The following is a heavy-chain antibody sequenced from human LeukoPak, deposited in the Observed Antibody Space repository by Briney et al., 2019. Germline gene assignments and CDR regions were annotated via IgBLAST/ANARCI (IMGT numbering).Heavy chain of an antibody. Sequence: GGSLRLSCAASGFTFSSYWMSWVRQAPGKGLEWVANIKQDGSEKYYVDSVKGRFTISRDNAKNSLYLQMNSLRAEDTAVYYCARTAVVPAAEGAFDIWGQGTMVTVSS. J-gene: IGHJ3*02. CDR3: ARTAVVPAAEGAFDI. V-gene: IGHV3-7*01. CDR1: GFTFSSYW. CDR2: IKQDGSEK. D-gene: IGHD2-2*01.